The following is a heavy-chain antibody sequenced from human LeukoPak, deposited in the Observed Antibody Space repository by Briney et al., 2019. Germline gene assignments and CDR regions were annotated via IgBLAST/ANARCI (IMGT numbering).Heavy chain of an antibody. D-gene: IGHD3-22*01. Sequence: SETLSLTCTVSGGSISSGSYYWNWIRQPAGKGLEWIGRIYSSGSTNYNPSLKSRVTISVDTSKNQFSLKLSSVTAADTAVYYCARNLYYYDSSGYPLWGQGTLVTVSS. CDR1: GGSISSGSYY. V-gene: IGHV4-61*02. CDR2: IYSSGST. CDR3: ARNLYYYDSSGYPL. J-gene: IGHJ4*02.